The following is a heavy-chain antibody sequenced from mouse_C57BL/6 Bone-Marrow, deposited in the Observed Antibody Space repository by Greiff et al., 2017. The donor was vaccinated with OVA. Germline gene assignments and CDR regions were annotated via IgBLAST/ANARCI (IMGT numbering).Heavy chain of an antibody. V-gene: IGHV1-5*01. CDR3: TRAYFPFLYGSSSWFAY. CDR2: IYPGNSDT. CDR1: GYTFTSYW. Sequence: EVQLQQSGTVLARPGASVKMSCKTSGYTFTSYWMHWVKQRPGQGLEWIGAIYPGNSDTSYNQKFKGKAKLTAVTSASTAYMELSSLTNEDSAVYYCTRAYFPFLYGSSSWFAYWGQGTLVTVSA. D-gene: IGHD1-1*01. J-gene: IGHJ3*01.